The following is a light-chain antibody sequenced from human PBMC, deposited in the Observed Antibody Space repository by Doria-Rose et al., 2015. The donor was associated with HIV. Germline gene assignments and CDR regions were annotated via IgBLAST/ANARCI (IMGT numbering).Light chain of an antibody. CDR2: DGS. J-gene: IGKJ1*01. CDR1: QSFSSTY. CDR3: HQYGTSWT. V-gene: IGKV3-20*01. Sequence: EIVLTQPPGTLSLSPGERATLSCRASQSFSSTYLAWYQQKPGQAPSLLIYDGSTRATGIPDRFSASGSGTDFTLTINRLEPGDFALYYCHQYGTSWTFGQGTKVEI.